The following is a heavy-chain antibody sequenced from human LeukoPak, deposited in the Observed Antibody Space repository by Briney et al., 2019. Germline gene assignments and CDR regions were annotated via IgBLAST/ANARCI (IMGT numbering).Heavy chain of an antibody. D-gene: IGHD6-6*01. CDR2: INHSGST. J-gene: IGHJ5*02. CDR3: ARGRRWQLVRWFDP. V-gene: IGHV4-34*01. Sequence: NPSETLSLTCAVYGGSFSGYYWSWIRQPPGKGLEWIGEINHSGSTNYNPSLKSRVTISVDTSKNQFSLKLSSVTAADTAVYYCARGRRWQLVRWFDPWGQGTLVTVSS. CDR1: GGSFSGYY.